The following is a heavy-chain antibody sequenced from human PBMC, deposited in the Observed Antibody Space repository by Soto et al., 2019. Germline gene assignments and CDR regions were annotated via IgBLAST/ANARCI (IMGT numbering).Heavy chain of an antibody. Sequence: GESLKISCKGSGYSFTSYWISWVRQMPGKGLEWMGRIDPSDSYTNYSPSFQGHVTISADKSISTAYLQWSSLKASDTAMYYCERRGWYDYYYYYGLDVWVQGTTVTVSS. CDR3: ERRGWYDYYYYYGLDV. CDR1: GYSFTSYW. CDR2: IDPSDSYT. V-gene: IGHV5-10-1*01. D-gene: IGHD6-19*01. J-gene: IGHJ6*01.